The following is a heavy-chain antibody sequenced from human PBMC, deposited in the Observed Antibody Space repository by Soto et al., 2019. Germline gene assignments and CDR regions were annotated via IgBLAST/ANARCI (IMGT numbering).Heavy chain of an antibody. CDR3: ASQYCGGDCYSFYYNGMDV. J-gene: IGHJ6*02. CDR1: GYTFTSLY. Sequence: ASVKVSCKASGYTFTSLYMHWVRQAPGQGLEWMGIINPSGGRTTYAQKFQGRVTMTRDTSTSTVYMELYSLRSEDTVVYYCASQYCGGDCYSFYYNGMDVWGQGTTVTVSS. D-gene: IGHD2-21*02. V-gene: IGHV1-46*01. CDR2: INPSGGRT.